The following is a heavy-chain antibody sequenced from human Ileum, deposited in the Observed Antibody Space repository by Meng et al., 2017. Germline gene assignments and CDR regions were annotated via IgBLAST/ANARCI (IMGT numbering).Heavy chain of an antibody. Sequence: QVQLVQSGAAVKKPGASVRVSCKASGYTFSDYYIQWMRQAPGQGXEWLGRIHPKSGGTNYAHKFQGRFTMTRDTSISTAYMELSALTSDDTAVYYCARNNRDYWGQGTLVTVSS. CDR3: ARNNRDY. J-gene: IGHJ4*02. D-gene: IGHD1-14*01. CDR2: IHPKSGGT. V-gene: IGHV1-2*06. CDR1: GYTFSDYY.